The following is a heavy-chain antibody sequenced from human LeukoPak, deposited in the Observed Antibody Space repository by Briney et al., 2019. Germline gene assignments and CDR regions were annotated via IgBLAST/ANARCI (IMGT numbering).Heavy chain of an antibody. Sequence: EASVKVSCKASGYTLTSYYMHWVRQAPGQGLEWMGIINPSGGSTSYAQKFQGRVTMTRDTSTSTVYMELSSLRSEDTAVYYCARVKGRDGYKPPHYYFDYWGQGTLVIVSS. V-gene: IGHV1-46*01. CDR2: INPSGGST. D-gene: IGHD5-24*01. CDR3: ARVKGRDGYKPPHYYFDY. J-gene: IGHJ4*02. CDR1: GYTLTSYY.